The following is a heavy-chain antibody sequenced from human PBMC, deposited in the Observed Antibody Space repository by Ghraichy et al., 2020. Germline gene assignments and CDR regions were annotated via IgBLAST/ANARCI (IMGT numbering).Heavy chain of an antibody. CDR2: ISKNGDRT. CDR1: GFTFSWYT. CDR3: AKGSGFSTGWWVDYFEY. V-gene: IGHV3-64*02. J-gene: IGHJ4*02. Sequence: GSLRLSCVASGFTFSWYTIHWVRQAPGKGLECISAISKNGDRTCYEDSVKGRFTISRDNSKNTLYLQINSLRVEDTAVYYCAKGSGFSTGWWVDYFEYWGQGTLVTVSS. D-gene: IGHD6-19*01.